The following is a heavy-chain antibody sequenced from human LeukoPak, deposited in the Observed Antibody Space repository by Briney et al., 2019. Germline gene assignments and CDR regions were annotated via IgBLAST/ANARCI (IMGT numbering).Heavy chain of an antibody. CDR2: INPDGSST. CDR3: AMDLTGWYDY. Sequence: GGSLRLSCAASGFTFSSYWMHWVRQAPGKGLVWVSRINPDGSSTSYAGSVRGRFTISRDNAKNTLYLQMNSLRAEDTAVYFCAMDLTGWYDYWGQGTLVTVSS. V-gene: IGHV3-74*01. CDR1: GFTFSSYW. J-gene: IGHJ4*02. D-gene: IGHD6-19*01.